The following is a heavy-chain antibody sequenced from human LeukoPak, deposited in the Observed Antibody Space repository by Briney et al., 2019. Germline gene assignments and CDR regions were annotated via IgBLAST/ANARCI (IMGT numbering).Heavy chain of an antibody. CDR2: ISYDGSNK. CDR1: GFTFSSYA. V-gene: IGHV3-30*04. CDR3: ARAQLEGPVGVLYYGMDV. J-gene: IGHJ6*04. Sequence: GGSLRLSCAASGFTFSSYAMHWVRQAPGKGLEWVAVISYDGSNKYYADSVKGRFTISRDNSKNTLYLQMNSLRAEDTAAYYCARAQLEGPVGVLYYGMDVWGKGTTVTVSS. D-gene: IGHD1-1*01.